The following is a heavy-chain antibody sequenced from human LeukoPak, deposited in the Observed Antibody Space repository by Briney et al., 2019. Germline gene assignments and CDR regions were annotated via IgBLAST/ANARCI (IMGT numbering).Heavy chain of an antibody. V-gene: IGHV4-61*02. CDR3: ARRQDGHDY. CDR1: GNSIANTFYY. CDR2: IYTTGST. J-gene: IGHJ4*02. Sequence: SETLSLTCTVSGNSIANTFYYWSWLRQPAGKGLEWNGRIYTTGSTDYNPSLKSRVTISLDTSRNQFSLKLSSVTAADTAVYYCARRQDGHDYWGQGTLVTVSS.